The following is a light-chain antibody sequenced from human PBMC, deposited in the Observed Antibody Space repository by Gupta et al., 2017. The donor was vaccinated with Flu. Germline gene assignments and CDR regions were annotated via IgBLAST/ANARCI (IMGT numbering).Light chain of an antibody. CDR3: ALYMNGGIRA. CDR1: SGSVASVDA. V-gene: IGLV8-61*01. Sequence: TVTVTCGGTSGSVASVDAASWYRQTPVEAERTLISNKDMRSAGVPDRFSGSILGNKAALTITGDQEDEESDYYCALYMNGGIRAFGGGTKVTVL. J-gene: IGLJ2*01. CDR2: NKD.